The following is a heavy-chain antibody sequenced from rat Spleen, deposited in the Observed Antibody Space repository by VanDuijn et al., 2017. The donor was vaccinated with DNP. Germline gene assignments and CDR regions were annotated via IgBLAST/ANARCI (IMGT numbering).Heavy chain of an antibody. CDR2: INISGGST. CDR1: GFTFSNSD. D-gene: IGHD1-4*01. CDR3: ARHVLPLRVWDY. V-gene: IGHV5-25*01. J-gene: IGHJ2*01. Sequence: EVQLVESGGGLVQPGRSMKLSCAASGFTFSNSDMAWVRQAPTKGLEWVASINISGGSTYYRDSVKGRFTISRDNAKSTLYLQMDSLRSEDTATYYCARHVLPLRVWDYWGQGVMVTVSS.